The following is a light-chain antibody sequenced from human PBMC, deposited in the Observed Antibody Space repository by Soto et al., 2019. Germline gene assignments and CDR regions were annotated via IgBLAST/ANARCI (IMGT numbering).Light chain of an antibody. J-gene: IGKJ2*03. CDR2: DAS. CDR3: QQYNAYYS. Sequence: DIQMTQSPSSLSASIGDRVTISCQASQDIGNFLNWYQQKPGKAPYLLIYDASNLDTGVSSRFSGRGSGRQFSITITSLQPDDVATYFCQQYNAYYSFGQGTKVEIK. CDR1: QDIGNF. V-gene: IGKV1-33*01.